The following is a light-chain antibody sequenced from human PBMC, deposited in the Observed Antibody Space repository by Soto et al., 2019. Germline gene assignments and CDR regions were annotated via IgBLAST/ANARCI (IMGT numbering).Light chain of an antibody. CDR1: QSVKTK. CDR3: QQYSDWPPWT. Sequence: EIVMTQSPDTLSVSPGDRASLSCRASQSVKTKLAWYQKKPGQPPRLLIYGASIRASGIPARFSGSWSGTEFTLTISSLHSDDVAVYYCQQYSDWPPWTFGQGTKVEIK. V-gene: IGKV3-15*01. J-gene: IGKJ1*01. CDR2: GAS.